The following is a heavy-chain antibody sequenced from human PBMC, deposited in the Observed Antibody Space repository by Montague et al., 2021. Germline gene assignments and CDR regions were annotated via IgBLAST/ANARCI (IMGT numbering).Heavy chain of an antibody. CDR1: GFMFTDHW. J-gene: IGHJ4*02. CDR3: LQEGGT. D-gene: IGHD3/OR15-3a*01. V-gene: IGHV3-7*05. CDR2: VDEDDRQK. Sequence: SLRLSCAASGFMFTDHWMSWVRQAPGKGLEWVANVDEDDRQKNYVDSVRGRFYISRDNAKNSIYLQMNSLTVEGTAVYYRLQEGGTWGQGTLVTVSS.